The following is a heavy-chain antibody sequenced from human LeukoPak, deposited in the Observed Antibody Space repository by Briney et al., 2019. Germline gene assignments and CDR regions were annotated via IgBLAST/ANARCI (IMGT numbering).Heavy chain of an antibody. J-gene: IGHJ4*02. D-gene: IGHD3-10*01. CDR3: AKDDGWLHYYH. CDR1: GLIVSNNY. V-gene: IGHV3-53*01. Sequence: GGSLRLSCAASGLIVSNNYMNWVRLAPGKGLEWVSIIYSGGSAHYADSVKGRFTVSRDNSKDTVSLQMHSLRAEDTATYYCAKDDGWLHYYHWGQGTLVTVSS. CDR2: IYSGGSA.